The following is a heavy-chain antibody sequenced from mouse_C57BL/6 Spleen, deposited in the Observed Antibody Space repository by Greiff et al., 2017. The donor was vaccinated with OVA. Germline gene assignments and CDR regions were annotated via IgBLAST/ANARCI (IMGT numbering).Heavy chain of an antibody. CDR3: ARCHYGNYEAMDY. V-gene: IGHV1-50*01. CDR1: GYTFTSYW. J-gene: IGHJ4*01. Sequence: QVQLQQSGAELVKPGASVKLSCKASGYTFTSYWMQWVKQRPGQGLEWIGEIDPSDSYTNSNQKFKGKATLTVDTSSSTAYMQLSSLTSEDSAVYYCARCHYGNYEAMDYWGQGTSVTVSS. D-gene: IGHD2-1*01. CDR2: IDPSDSYT.